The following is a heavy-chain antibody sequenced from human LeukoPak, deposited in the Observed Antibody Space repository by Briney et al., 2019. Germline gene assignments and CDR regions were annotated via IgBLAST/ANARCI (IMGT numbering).Heavy chain of an antibody. CDR2: IRSSSSYT. J-gene: IGHJ4*02. V-gene: IGHV3-11*06. D-gene: IGHD3-22*01. CDR3: ARGDDSGYYDYFVY. Sequence: GGSLRLSCAASGFTFSDYYMSWIRQAPGKGLEWVSYIRSSSSYTNYADSVKGRFTMSRDNAKKSLYLQMNSLRAEDTAVYYCARGDDSGYYDYFVYWGQGALVTVSS. CDR1: GFTFSDYY.